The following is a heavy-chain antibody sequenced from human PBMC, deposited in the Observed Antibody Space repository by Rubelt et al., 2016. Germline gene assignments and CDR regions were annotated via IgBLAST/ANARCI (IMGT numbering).Heavy chain of an antibody. J-gene: IGHJ4*02. D-gene: IGHD6-19*01. CDR3: ARSGAVAGTPYFDY. CDR1: GGSFSGYY. Sequence: QVQLQQWGAGLLKPSETLSLTRAVYGGSFSGYYWSWIRQPPGKGLEWIGEINHSGSTNYNPALECWGTISVDTSKNQFSLKLSSGTAADTAVYYCARSGAVAGTPYFDYWGQGTLVTVSS. V-gene: IGHV4-34*01. CDR2: INHSGST.